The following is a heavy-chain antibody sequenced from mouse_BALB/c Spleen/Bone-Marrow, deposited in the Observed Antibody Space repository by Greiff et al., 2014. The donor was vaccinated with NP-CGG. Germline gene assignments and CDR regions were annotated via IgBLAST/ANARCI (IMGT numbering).Heavy chain of an antibody. V-gene: IGHV1-4*01. D-gene: IGHD2-14*01. CDR3: ARYRYDWYFDV. CDR1: GYTFTSYT. J-gene: IGHJ1*01. CDR2: INPSSGYT. Sequence: VQLQQSGAELARPGASVKMSCKASGYTFTSYTMHWVKQRPGQGLEWIGYINPSSGYTKYNQKFKDKATLTADKSSSTAYMQPSSLTSEDSAVYYCARYRYDWYFDVWGAGTTVTVSS.